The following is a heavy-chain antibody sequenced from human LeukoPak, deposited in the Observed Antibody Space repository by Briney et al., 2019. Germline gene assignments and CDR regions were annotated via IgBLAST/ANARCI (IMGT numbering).Heavy chain of an antibody. CDR2: IIPILGIA. CDR1: GGTFSSYT. J-gene: IGHJ3*02. V-gene: IGHV1-69*02. Sequence: SVKVSCKASGGTFSSYTISWVRQAPGQGLEWMGRIIPILGIANYAQKFQGRVTITADKSTSTAYMELSSLRSEDTAVYYCARIRDCSRYSDAFDIWGQGTMVTVSS. D-gene: IGHD2-15*01. CDR3: ARIRDCSRYSDAFDI.